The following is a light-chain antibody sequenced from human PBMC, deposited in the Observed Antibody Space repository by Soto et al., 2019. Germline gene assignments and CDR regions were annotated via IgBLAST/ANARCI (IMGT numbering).Light chain of an antibody. CDR1: QDISNY. CDR2: DAS. J-gene: IGKJ5*01. CDR3: QQYDNLLIT. V-gene: IGKV1-33*01. Sequence: DIQMTQSPSSLSASVGDRVTITCQARQDISNYLNWYQQKPGKAPKLLIYDASNLETVVPSRFSGSGSGTDFTFTISSLQPEDIATYYCQQYDNLLITFGQGTRLEIK.